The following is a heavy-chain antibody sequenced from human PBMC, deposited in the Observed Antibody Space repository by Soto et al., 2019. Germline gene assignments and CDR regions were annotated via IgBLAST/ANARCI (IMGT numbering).Heavy chain of an antibody. CDR2: IRNRANGYTT. D-gene: IGHD1-26*01. CDR1: GFTFSDHY. V-gene: IGHV3-72*01. J-gene: IGHJ4*02. CDR3: ATASREDPRDFGY. Sequence: PGGSLRLSCVASGFTFSDHYMDWVRQAPGKGLEWVGRIRNRANGYTTEYAASVKGRFTVSRDDSKNSLYLQMNSLKSEDTALYYCATASREDPRDFGYWGQGTLVTVS.